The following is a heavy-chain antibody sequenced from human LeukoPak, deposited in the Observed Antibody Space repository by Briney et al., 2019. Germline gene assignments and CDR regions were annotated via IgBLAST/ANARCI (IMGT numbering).Heavy chain of an antibody. CDR1: GGSFSGYY. V-gene: IGHV4-34*01. J-gene: IGHJ4*02. CDR2: INHSGST. D-gene: IGHD3-10*01. CDR3: ARGFLWFGEPVFDY. Sequence: PSETLSLTCAVYGGSFSGYYWSWIRQPPGKGLEWIGEINHSGSTNYNPSLKSRVTISVDTSKNQFSLKLSSVTAADTAVYCCARGFLWFGEPVFDYWGQGTLVTVSS.